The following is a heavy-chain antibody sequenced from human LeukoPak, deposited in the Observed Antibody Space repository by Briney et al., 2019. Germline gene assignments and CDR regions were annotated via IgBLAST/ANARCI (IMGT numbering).Heavy chain of an antibody. Sequence: ASVKVSCKASGATFSSYAISWVRQAPGQGLEWMGGIIPIFGTANYAQKFQGRVTITTDESTSTAYMELSSLRSEDTAVYYCARVSGDYASYYFDYWGQGTLVTVSS. J-gene: IGHJ4*02. CDR3: ARVSGDYASYYFDY. V-gene: IGHV1-69*05. CDR1: GATFSSYA. CDR2: IIPIFGTA. D-gene: IGHD4-17*01.